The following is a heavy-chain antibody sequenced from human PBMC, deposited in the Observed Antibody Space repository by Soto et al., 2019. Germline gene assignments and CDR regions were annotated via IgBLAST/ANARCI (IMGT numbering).Heavy chain of an antibody. Sequence: ASVKVSCKASGYTFTMYDINWVRQATVQGLEWMGWMNPNSGNTGYAQKFQGRVTMTRNTSISTAYMELSSLRSEDTAVYYCARRRGITIFGVVIGDHFDYWGQGTLVTVSS. CDR1: GYTFTMYD. V-gene: IGHV1-8*01. J-gene: IGHJ4*02. CDR2: MNPNSGNT. D-gene: IGHD3-3*01. CDR3: ARRRGITIFGVVIGDHFDY.